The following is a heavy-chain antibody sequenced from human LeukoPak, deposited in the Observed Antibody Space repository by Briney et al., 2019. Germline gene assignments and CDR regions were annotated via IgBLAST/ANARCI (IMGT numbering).Heavy chain of an antibody. CDR3: ARGGYEQCLDY. J-gene: IGHJ4*02. D-gene: IGHD5/OR15-5a*01. CDR2: ISYDGSNK. CDR1: GFTFSSYG. V-gene: IGHV3-30*03. Sequence: GGSLRLSCAASGFTFSSYGMHWVRQVPGKGLEWVAVISYDGSNKYYADSVKGRFTISRDNSKNTLYLQMNSLRAEDTAVYYCARGGYEQCLDYWGQGTLVTVSS.